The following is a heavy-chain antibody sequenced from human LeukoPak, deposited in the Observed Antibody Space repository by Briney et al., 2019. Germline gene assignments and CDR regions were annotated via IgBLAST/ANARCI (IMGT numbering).Heavy chain of an antibody. Sequence: ASVKVSCKASGYTFTSYGISWVRQAPGQGLEWMGWISAYNGNTNYAQKLQGRVTMTTDTSPSTAHMELRSLRSDDTAVYYCAAILHSSGYSYWGQGTLVTVSS. CDR1: GYTFTSYG. V-gene: IGHV1-18*01. D-gene: IGHD3-22*01. CDR2: ISAYNGNT. CDR3: AAILHSSGYSY. J-gene: IGHJ4*02.